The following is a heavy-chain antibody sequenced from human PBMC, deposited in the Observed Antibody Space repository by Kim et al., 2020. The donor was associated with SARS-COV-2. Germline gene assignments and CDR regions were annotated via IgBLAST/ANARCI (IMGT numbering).Heavy chain of an antibody. D-gene: IGHD3-22*01. Sequence: SETLSLTCTVSGGSISSYYWCWIRQPPRQGLEWIGFIYYSGSTNANPSPKSRVTISVDSSKNQFSLKLSAVTAADAAVYYCSCYRKVYDSSGYYYKNWFDPWGQGTLVTVSS. V-gene: IGHV4-59*13. CDR3: SCYRKVYDSSGYYYKNWFDP. CDR2: IYYSGST. J-gene: IGHJ5*02. CDR1: GGSISSYY.